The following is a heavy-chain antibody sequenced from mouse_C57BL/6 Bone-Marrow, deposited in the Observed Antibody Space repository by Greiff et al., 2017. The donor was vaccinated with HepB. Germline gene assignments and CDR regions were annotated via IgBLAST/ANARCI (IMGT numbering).Heavy chain of an antibody. CDR3: ARYGRPAHLVL. Sequence: QVHVKQSGAELVKPGASVKMSCKASGYTFTSYWITWVKQRPGQGLEWIGDIYPGSGSTNYNEKFKSKATLTVDTSSSTAYMQLSSLTSEDSAVYYCARYGRPAHLVLWGQGTLVTVSA. CDR1: GYTFTSYW. J-gene: IGHJ3*01. V-gene: IGHV1-55*01. D-gene: IGHD1-1*01. CDR2: IYPGSGST.